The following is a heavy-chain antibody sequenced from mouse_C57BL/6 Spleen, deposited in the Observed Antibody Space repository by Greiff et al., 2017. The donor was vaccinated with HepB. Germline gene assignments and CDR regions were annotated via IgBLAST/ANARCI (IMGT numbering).Heavy chain of an antibody. CDR2: IDPANGNT. Sequence: VQLQQSVAELVRPGASVKLSCTASGFNFTNTYMPWVKQRPEQGLEWIGRIDPANGNTKYAPKFQGKATITADTSSNTAYLQLSSLTSEDSAIYYCASSDGSSHYWYFDVWGTGTTVTVSS. D-gene: IGHD1-1*01. V-gene: IGHV14-3*01. CDR3: ASSDGSSHYWYFDV. CDR1: GFNFTNTY. J-gene: IGHJ1*03.